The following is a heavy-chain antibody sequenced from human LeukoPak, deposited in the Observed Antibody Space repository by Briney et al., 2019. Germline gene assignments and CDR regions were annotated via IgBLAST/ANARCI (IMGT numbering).Heavy chain of an antibody. V-gene: IGHV3-30*18. CDR3: AKEGSDDSSGYASIFDY. CDR1: GFTFSSYG. D-gene: IGHD3-22*01. Sequence: GRSLRLSCAASGFTFSSYGMHWVRQAPGKGLEWVAVISYDGSNKYYADSVKGRFTISRDNSKNTLYLQMNSLRAEDTAVYYCAKEGSDDSSGYASIFDYWGQGTLVTVSS. CDR2: ISYDGSNK. J-gene: IGHJ4*02.